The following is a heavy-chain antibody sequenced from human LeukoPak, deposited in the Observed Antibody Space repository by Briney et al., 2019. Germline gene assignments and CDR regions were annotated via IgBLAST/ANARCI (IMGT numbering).Heavy chain of an antibody. J-gene: IGHJ4*02. CDR3: ARDLSGWYGPFDY. Sequence: PSETLSLTCTVSGGSISSYYWSWIRQPPGKGLEWIGYIYYSGSTNYNPSLKSRVTISVDTSKNQFSLKLSSVTAADTAVYYCARDLSGWYGPFDYWGQGTLVTVSS. CDR1: GGSISSYY. CDR2: IYYSGST. D-gene: IGHD6-19*01. V-gene: IGHV4-59*01.